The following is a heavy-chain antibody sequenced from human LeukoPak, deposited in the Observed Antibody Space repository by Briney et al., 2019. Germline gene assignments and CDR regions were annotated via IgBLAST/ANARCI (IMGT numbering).Heavy chain of an antibody. CDR1: GFTFSSYS. J-gene: IGHJ3*02. V-gene: IGHV3-21*01. CDR3: AGGKCGGCYQDAFDI. CDR2: ISSSSSYI. Sequence: GGSLRLSCAASGFTFSSYSMNWVRQAPGKGLEWVSSISSSSSYIYYADSVKGRFTICRDNAKNSLYLQMNSLRAEDTAVYYCAGGKCGGCYQDAFDIWGQGTMVTVSS. D-gene: IGHD2-21*02.